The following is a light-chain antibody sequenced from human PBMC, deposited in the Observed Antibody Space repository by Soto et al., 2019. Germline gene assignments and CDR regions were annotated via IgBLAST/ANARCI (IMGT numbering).Light chain of an antibody. J-gene: IGLJ1*01. V-gene: IGLV2-14*01. CDR3: SSYLGSSTLSGV. Sequence: QSVLTQPASVSGFPGQSSSVSCTGTTSDVGGYDYVAWYQQRPGKAPKLMIYDVSSRPSGVSNRFSGSKSGNTASLTISGLQAEDEADYYCSSYLGSSTLSGVFGTGTKVTVL. CDR1: TSDVGGYDY. CDR2: DVS.